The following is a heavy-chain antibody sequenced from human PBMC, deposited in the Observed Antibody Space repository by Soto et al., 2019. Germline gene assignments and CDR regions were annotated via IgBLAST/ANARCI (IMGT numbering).Heavy chain of an antibody. CDR2: IYYSGST. CDR1: GGSISSGGYY. Sequence: QGQLQESGPGLVKPSQTLSLTCTVSGGSISSGGYYWSWIRQHPGKGLEWIGYIYYSGSTYYNPSLKSRVTTSVDTSKYRFSLKRSSVTAADTAVYYCARVPDYGDYVRWFAPWGQGTMVTVSS. V-gene: IGHV4-31*03. J-gene: IGHJ5*02. D-gene: IGHD4-17*01. CDR3: ARVPDYGDYVRWFAP.